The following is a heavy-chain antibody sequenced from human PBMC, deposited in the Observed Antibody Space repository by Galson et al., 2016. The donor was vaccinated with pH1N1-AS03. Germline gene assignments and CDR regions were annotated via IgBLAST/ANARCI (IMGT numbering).Heavy chain of an antibody. D-gene: IGHD1-26*01. CDR2: ILYTGST. CDR3: ARGAGWETSE. V-gene: IGHV4-28*03. Sequence: LSLTCAVSGGSISSSNLWSWFRQPPGKGLEWVGYILYTGSTHYNPSLQSRVTISIDTSKNQFSLKVYSVTSADAAVYYCARGAGWETSEWGQGTLVTVSS. J-gene: IGHJ4*02. CDR1: GGSISSSNL.